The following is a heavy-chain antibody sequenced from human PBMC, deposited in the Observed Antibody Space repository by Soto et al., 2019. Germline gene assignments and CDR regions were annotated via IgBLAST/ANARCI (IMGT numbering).Heavy chain of an antibody. V-gene: IGHV4-4*02. Sequence: QVQLQESGPGLVKPSGTLSLTCAVSGGSITSTYWWSWVRQPPGKGLEWIGEIYHSGSTNYNPSLKSRVXXSXDXXKNQFSLKLTSVTAADTAVYYCARASFSSGWYSDYWGQGTLVTVSS. CDR1: GGSITSTYW. CDR3: ARASFSSGWYSDY. J-gene: IGHJ4*02. D-gene: IGHD6-19*01. CDR2: IYHSGST.